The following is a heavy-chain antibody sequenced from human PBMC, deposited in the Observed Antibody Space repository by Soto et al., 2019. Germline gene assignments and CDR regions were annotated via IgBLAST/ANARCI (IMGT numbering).Heavy chain of an antibody. Sequence: EVQLVESGGGLVKPGGSLRLSCAASGFTFSSYSMNWVRQAPGKGLEWVSSISSSSFSIHYADSVKGRFSISRDNAQNSLHLQQTTLRAEDPAVYYSARKESSKVYGMDGWGKGTKVTVSS. J-gene: IGHJ6*04. CDR1: GFTFSSYS. D-gene: IGHD6-6*01. CDR2: ISSSSFSI. CDR3: ARKESSKVYGMDG. V-gene: IGHV3-21*02.